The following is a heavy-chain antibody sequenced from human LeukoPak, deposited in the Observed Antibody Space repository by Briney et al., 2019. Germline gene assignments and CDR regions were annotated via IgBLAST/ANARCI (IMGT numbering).Heavy chain of an antibody. V-gene: IGHV4-4*07. Sequence: PSETLSLTCAVYGGSFSGYYWSWIRQPAGKGLEWIGRIYTSGSTNYNPSLKSRVTMSVDTSKNQFSLKLNSVTAADTAVYYCARDYDVLTAYPPTQLFDPWGQGTLVPVSS. CDR1: GGSFSGYY. CDR3: ARDYDVLTAYPPTQLFDP. J-gene: IGHJ5*02. D-gene: IGHD3-9*01. CDR2: IYTSGST.